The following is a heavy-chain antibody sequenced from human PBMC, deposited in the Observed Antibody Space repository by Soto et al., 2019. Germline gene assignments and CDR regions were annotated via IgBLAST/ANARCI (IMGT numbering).Heavy chain of an antibody. CDR1: GGVVSSINW. Sequence: QVQLQESGPGLVKPSGTLSLTCDVSGGVVSSINWWSWVRQPPGKTLEWIGEVFHSGTTNYNPSRKSRLTMSVDKSKNQLSLKLSSVAAADTAVYYCARGGGTYSTSYGMDVWGQGTTVIVSS. D-gene: IGHD5-18*01. CDR2: VFHSGTT. J-gene: IGHJ6*02. CDR3: ARGGGTYSTSYGMDV. V-gene: IGHV4-4*02.